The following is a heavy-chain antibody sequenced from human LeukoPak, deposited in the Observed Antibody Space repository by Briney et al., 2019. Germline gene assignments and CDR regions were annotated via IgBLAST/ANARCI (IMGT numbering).Heavy chain of an antibody. V-gene: IGHV3-9*01. CDR2: TSWNRGSI. J-gene: IGHJ4*02. CDR3: AKDGSLSPWYFDY. CDR1: GFTFDDYA. Sequence: PGRSLRLSCAASGFTFDDYAMHWVRQAPGKGLEWVSGTSWNRGSIGYADSVKGRFTISRDNAKNSLYLQMNSLRAEDTALYYCAKDGSLSPWYFDYWGQGTLVTVSS. D-gene: IGHD3-16*02.